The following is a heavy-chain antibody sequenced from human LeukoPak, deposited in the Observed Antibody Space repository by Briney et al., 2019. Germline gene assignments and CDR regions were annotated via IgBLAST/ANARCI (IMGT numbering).Heavy chain of an antibody. CDR1: GGSMSGFF. Sequence: SETLSLTCTVSGGSMSGFFWTWIRQPPGRELEWIGSIYYSGSSTKYNPSLKSRVTISVDTSKSQFSLKLNSATAADTAVYYCARDRSVGARVRIDYWGQGTLVTVSS. D-gene: IGHD1-26*01. V-gene: IGHV4-59*01. CDR2: IYYSGSST. J-gene: IGHJ4*02. CDR3: ARDRSVGARVRIDY.